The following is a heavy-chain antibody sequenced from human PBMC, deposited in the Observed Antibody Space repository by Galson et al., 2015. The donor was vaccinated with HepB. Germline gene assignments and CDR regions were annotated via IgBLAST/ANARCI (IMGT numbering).Heavy chain of an antibody. CDR1: GFTFSSYG. J-gene: IGHJ6*02. Sequence: SLRLSCAASGFTFSSYGMHWVRQAPGKGLEWVAVISYDGSNKYYADSVKGRFTISRDNSKNTLYLQMNSLRAEDTAVYYCAKGGMSSWYALGLYYYYGMDVWGQGTTVTVSS. CDR3: AKGGMSSWYALGLYYYYGMDV. D-gene: IGHD6-13*01. V-gene: IGHV3-30*18. CDR2: ISYDGSNK.